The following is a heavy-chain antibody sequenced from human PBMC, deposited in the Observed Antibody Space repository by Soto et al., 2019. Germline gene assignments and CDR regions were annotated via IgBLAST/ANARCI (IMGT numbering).Heavy chain of an antibody. J-gene: IGHJ4*02. Sequence: EVQLVESGGGLVQPGGSLRLSCAASGFTFSLYSMNWVRQAPGKGLEWVSYIGSAGSTIYYADSVKGRFTITRDSAKKPLFMQMNSLRDEDTAVYYCAITTLGSWTGYDHWGQGALVSVSS. CDR1: GFTFSLYS. CDR3: AITTLGSWTGYDH. CDR2: IGSAGSTI. D-gene: IGHD1-1*01. V-gene: IGHV3-48*02.